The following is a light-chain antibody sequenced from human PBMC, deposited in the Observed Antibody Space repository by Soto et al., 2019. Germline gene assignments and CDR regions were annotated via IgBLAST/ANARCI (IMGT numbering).Light chain of an antibody. CDR1: QTISSW. V-gene: IGKV1-5*03. CDR3: HKYSMSPPDT. Sequence: DIELTQSPSTLSVSVGDRVTLTCRASQTISSWLAWYQQKPGKAPKLLIYKASNIKTGIPERFSGSGSGTEFTLTISRLQPEDFAVYYCHKYSMSPPDTFGHGTKVDIK. CDR2: KAS. J-gene: IGKJ3*01.